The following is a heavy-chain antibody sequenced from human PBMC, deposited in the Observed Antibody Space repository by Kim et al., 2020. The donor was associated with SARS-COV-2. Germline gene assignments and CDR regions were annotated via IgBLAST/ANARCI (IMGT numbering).Heavy chain of an antibody. V-gene: IGHV3-23*01. D-gene: IGHD3-10*01. J-gene: IGHJ4*02. CDR2: ITGNGDNR. CDR1: GFNFYYFA. Sequence: GGSLRLSCAASGFNFYYFAMNWVRQTPGKGLEWVSSITGNGDNRSYADSVKGRFTISRDNSNNTLYLQMNTLTAEDTAVYYCAKGTRSGGAYYFDSWGQGTLLTVSS. CDR3: AKGTRSGGAYYFDS.